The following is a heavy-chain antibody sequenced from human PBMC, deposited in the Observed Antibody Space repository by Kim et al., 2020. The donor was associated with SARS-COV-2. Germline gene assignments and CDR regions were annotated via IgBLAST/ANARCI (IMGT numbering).Heavy chain of an antibody. CDR3: ARDPRDYFDY. V-gene: IGHV4-4*02. Sequence: STTNTPSLTSRVTRSVDKSKSQFSLKLSSVTAADAAVYYCARDPRDYFDYWGQGTLVTVSS. CDR2: ST. J-gene: IGHJ4*02.